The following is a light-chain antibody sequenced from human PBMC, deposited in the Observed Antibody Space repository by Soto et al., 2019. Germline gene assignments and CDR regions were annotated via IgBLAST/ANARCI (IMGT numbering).Light chain of an antibody. CDR1: KNDIGVYDF. J-gene: IGLJ1*01. CDR2: EVV. V-gene: IGLV2-8*01. Sequence: QSALTQPPSASGSPGQSVTISCTGTKNDIGVYDFVSWYQHHPGKAPRLIIYEVVQRPSGVPDRFSGSKSGITASLTVSGLQAADEADYFCKSYAGSNTYVFGSGTQLTVL. CDR3: KSYAGSNTYV.